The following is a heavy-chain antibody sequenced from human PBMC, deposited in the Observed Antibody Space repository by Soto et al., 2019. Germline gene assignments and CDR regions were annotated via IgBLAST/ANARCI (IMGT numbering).Heavy chain of an antibody. V-gene: IGHV3-30-3*01. CDR1: GFTFSSYA. J-gene: IGHJ4*02. Sequence: GGSLRLSCAASGFTFSSYAMHWVRQAPGKGLEWVAVISYDGSNKYYADSVKGRFTISRDNSKNTLYLQMNSLRAEDTAVYYCARGGITGYSSSWYYYFDYWGQGTLVTVSS. D-gene: IGHD6-13*01. CDR2: ISYDGSNK. CDR3: ARGGITGYSSSWYYYFDY.